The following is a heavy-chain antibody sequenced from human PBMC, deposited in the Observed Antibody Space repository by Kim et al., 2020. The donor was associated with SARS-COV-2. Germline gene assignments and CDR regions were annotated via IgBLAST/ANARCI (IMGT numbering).Heavy chain of an antibody. CDR3: ARRYYDYYGMDV. CDR2: IIPIFGTA. V-gene: IGHV1-69*13. CDR1: GGTFSSYA. Sequence: SVKVSCKASGGTFSSYAISWVRQAPGQGLEWMGGIIPIFGTANYAQKFQGRVTITADESTSTAYMELSSLRSEDTAVYYCARRYYDYYGMDVWGQGTTVTVSS. J-gene: IGHJ6*02.